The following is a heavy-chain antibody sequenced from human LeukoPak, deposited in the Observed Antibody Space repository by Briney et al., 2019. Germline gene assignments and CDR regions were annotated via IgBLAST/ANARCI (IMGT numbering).Heavy chain of an antibody. V-gene: IGHV3-15*01. D-gene: IGHD3-3*01. CDR1: GFTFSNAW. J-gene: IGHJ4*02. CDR2: IKSKTDGGTT. Sequence: GGSLRLSCAASGFTFSNAWMSWVRQAPGKGLEWVGRIKSKTDGGTTDYAAPVKGRFTISRDDSKNTLYLQMNSLKTEDTAVYYCTTEGQYYDFWSGYYTVLDYWGQGTLVTVSS. CDR3: TTEGQYYDFWSGYYTVLDY.